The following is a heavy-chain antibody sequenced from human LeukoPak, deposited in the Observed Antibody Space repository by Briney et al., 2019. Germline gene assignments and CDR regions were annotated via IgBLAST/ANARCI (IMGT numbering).Heavy chain of an antibody. CDR1: GNYW. D-gene: IGHD4-17*01. V-gene: IGHV3-23*01. CDR3: AKAPLLTTVTHFDY. J-gene: IGHJ4*02. CDR2: ISGSGGST. Sequence: GGSLRLSCAASGNYWMHWVRQAPGKGLEWVSAISGSGGSTYYADSVKGRFTISRDNSKNTLYLQMNSLRAEDTAVYYCAKAPLLTTVTHFDYWGQGTLVTVSS.